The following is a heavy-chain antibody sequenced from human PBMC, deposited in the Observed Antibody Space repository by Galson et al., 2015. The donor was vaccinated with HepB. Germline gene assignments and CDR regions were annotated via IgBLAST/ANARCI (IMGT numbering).Heavy chain of an antibody. Sequence: SLRLSCAASGFTFSSYSMNWVRQAPGKGLEWVSSISSSSSYIYYADSVKGRFTISRDNAKNSLYLQMNSLRAEDTALYYCAKSGPRNYYYYYMDVWGKGTTVTVSS. V-gene: IGHV3-21*04. CDR1: GFTFSSYS. CDR3: AKSGPRNYYYYYMDV. J-gene: IGHJ6*03. CDR2: ISSSSSYI.